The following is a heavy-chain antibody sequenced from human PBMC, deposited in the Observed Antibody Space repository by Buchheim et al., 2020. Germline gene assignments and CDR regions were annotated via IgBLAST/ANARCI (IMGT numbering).Heavy chain of an antibody. V-gene: IGHV1-2*02. CDR2: INPNSGGT. CDR1: GYTFTGYY. Sequence: QVQLVQSGAEVKKPGASVKVSCKASGYTFTGYYMHWVRQAPGQGLEWMGWINPNSGGTNYAQKFQGRVTMTRDTSISTGDMELSRLRSDDTAVYYCARVDAAGPGPSYYYYYYGMDVWGQGTT. D-gene: IGHD6-13*01. J-gene: IGHJ6*02. CDR3: ARVDAAGPGPSYYYYYYGMDV.